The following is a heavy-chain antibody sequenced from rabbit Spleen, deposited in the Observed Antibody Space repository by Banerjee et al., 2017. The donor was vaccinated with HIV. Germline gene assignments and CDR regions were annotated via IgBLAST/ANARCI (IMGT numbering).Heavy chain of an antibody. CDR1: GFSFSSSDF. CDR2: INTGTGYT. V-gene: IGHV1S40*01. J-gene: IGHJ6*01. D-gene: IGHD8-1*01. CDR3: ARDGTGGSYFAL. Sequence: QSLEESGGDLVKPGASLTLTCTASGFSFSSSDFMCWVRQAPGKGLEWIACINTGTGYTFYASWAKGRYTITKTSSTTGTLEMTSLTAADTATFFCARDGTGGSYFALWGPGTLVTVS.